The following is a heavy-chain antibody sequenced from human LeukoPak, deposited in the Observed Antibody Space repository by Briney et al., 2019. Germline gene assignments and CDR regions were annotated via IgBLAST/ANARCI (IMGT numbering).Heavy chain of an antibody. V-gene: IGHV1-69*13. CDR2: IIPTFGLA. CDR3: ARKRSSEMATDASWRAIDAFDI. J-gene: IGHJ3*02. Sequence: SVKVSCKASGYTFTSYGITWVRQAPGQGLEWVGGIIPTFGLASYAQRFQGRVTITADESTGTVYMELSSLRSEDTAIYYCARKRSSEMATDASWRAIDAFDIWGQGTMVTVSS. D-gene: IGHD5-24*01. CDR1: GYTFTSYG.